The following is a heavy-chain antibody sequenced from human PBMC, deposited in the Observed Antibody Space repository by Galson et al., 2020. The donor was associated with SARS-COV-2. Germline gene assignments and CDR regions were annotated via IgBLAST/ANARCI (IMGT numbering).Heavy chain of an antibody. CDR2: IGTAGDT. Sequence: GGSLRLSCAASGFTFSSYDMHWVRQATGKGLEWVSAIGTAGDTYYPGSVKGRFTISRENAKNSLYLQMNSLRAGDTAVYYCARAHHTSFRTHGKWYYYYMDVWGKGTTVTVSS. CDR1: GFTFSSYD. D-gene: IGHD2-2*02. J-gene: IGHJ6*03. V-gene: IGHV3-13*01. CDR3: ARAHHTSFRTHGKWYYYYMDV.